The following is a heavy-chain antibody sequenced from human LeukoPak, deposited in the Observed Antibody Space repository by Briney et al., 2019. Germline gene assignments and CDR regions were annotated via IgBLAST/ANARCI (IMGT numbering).Heavy chain of an antibody. CDR3: ARGKELYYYYYGMDV. D-gene: IGHD1-7*01. Sequence: ASVKVSCKASGYTFTSYDINWVRQATGQGLEWMGWMNPNSGNTGYAQKFQGRVTMTRNTSISTAYMELSSLRSEDTAVYYCARGKELYYYYYGMDVWGQGTTVTVSS. CDR2: MNPNSGNT. CDR1: GYTFTSYD. J-gene: IGHJ6*02. V-gene: IGHV1-8*01.